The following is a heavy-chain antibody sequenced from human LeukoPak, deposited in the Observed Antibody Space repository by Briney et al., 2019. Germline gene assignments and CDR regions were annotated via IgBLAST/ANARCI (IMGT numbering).Heavy chain of an antibody. CDR2: ISNSGDYI. CDR1: GFTFSNYN. Sequence: GGSLRLSCAASGFTFSNYNMNWVRQAPGKGLEWVSSISNSGDYIYYADSLKGRFTISRDNAKNSLYLQMNSLRAEDTAVYYCAREEFGGVIPWGQGTLVTVSS. V-gene: IGHV3-21*01. J-gene: IGHJ5*02. CDR3: AREEFGGVIP. D-gene: IGHD3-16*01.